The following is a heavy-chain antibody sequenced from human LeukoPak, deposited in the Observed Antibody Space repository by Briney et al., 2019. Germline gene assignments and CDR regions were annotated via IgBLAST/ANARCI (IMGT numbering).Heavy chain of an antibody. CDR2: ISGSGGST. D-gene: IGHD6-19*01. CDR1: GFTFSSYA. V-gene: IGHV3-23*01. J-gene: IGHJ6*02. Sequence: GGSLRLSCAASGFTFSSYAMSWVRQAPGKGLEWVSAISGSGGSTYYADSVKGRFTISRDNSKNTLYLQMNSLRAEDTAVYYCTSGYTSGPYDYYGMDVWGQGTTVTVSS. CDR3: TSGYTSGPYDYYGMDV.